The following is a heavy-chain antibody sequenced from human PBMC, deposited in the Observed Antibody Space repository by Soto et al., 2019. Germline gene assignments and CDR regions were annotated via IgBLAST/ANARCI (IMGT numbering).Heavy chain of an antibody. Sequence: PGGSLRLSCAASGFTFSSYAMSWVRQAPGKGLEWVSAISGSGGSTHYADSVKGRFTISRDNSKNTLYLQMNSLRAEDTAVYYCAKDAPRYCSGGSCYGTAYWGQGTLVTVSS. J-gene: IGHJ4*02. CDR3: AKDAPRYCSGGSCYGTAY. V-gene: IGHV3-23*01. CDR1: GFTFSSYA. CDR2: ISGSGGST. D-gene: IGHD2-15*01.